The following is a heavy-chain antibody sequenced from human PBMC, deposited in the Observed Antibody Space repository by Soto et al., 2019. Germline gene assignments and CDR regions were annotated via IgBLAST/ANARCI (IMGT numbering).Heavy chain of an antibody. D-gene: IGHD6-13*01. CDR2: IYYSEST. J-gene: IGHJ6*02. CDR3: ARVSSSSPLISYYYGMDV. V-gene: IGHV4-30-4*01. CDR1: GGSISSGDYY. Sequence: QVQLQESGPGLVKPSQTLSLTCTVSGGSISSGDYYWSWIRQPPGKGLEGIGYIYYSESTYYNPSIKSRVTISVDPSKHQFSLKLSSVTAADTAVYYCARVSSSSPLISYYYGMDVWGQGTTVTVSS.